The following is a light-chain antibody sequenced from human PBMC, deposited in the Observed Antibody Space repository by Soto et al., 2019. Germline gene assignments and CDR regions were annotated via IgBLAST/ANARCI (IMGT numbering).Light chain of an antibody. V-gene: IGKV1-5*03. J-gene: IGKJ3*01. CDR2: KAS. CDR3: QQYNSPFT. CDR1: QSISNW. Sequence: DIQMTQSPSTLSASVGDRVTITCRASQSISNWLAWYQQKPGKAPKLLIYKASNLESGVPSRFSGSGSGTEFTLTISSLQADDFATYYCQQYNSPFTFGPGTKVDIK.